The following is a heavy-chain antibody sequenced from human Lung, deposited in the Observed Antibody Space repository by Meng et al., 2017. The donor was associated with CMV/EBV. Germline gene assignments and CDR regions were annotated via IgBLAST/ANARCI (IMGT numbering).Heavy chain of an antibody. Sequence: SVXVFXKASGGTFSSYAISWVRQAPGQGLEWMGGIIPIFGTATYAQKFQGRVTITTDESTSTAYMELSSLRSEDTAVYYCARGGSSSWSRRYNWFDPWGQGTXVNGYS. CDR3: ARGGSSSWSRRYNWFDP. D-gene: IGHD6-13*01. J-gene: IGHJ5*02. CDR2: IIPIFGTA. V-gene: IGHV1-69*05. CDR1: GGTFSSYA.